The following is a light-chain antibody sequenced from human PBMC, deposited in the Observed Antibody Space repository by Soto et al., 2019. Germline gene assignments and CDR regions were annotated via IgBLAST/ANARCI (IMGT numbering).Light chain of an antibody. Sequence: DVQLTQSPSFLSASVGDRVTIPCRASQGITNYLAWYQQKPGKAPKPLIYTASTLQSGVPSRFSGSGAGAEFTLTITGLQPEDFATYFCQQFHTYPWTFGQGTKVDIK. CDR1: QGITNY. V-gene: IGKV1-9*01. J-gene: IGKJ1*01. CDR3: QQFHTYPWT. CDR2: TAS.